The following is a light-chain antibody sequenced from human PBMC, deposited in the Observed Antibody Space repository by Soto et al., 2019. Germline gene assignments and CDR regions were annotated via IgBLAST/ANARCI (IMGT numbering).Light chain of an antibody. J-gene: IGKJ4*01. CDR1: QSVSLH. Sequence: EIFLTQSPANVSLSRGERATLSCRASQSVSLHLAWYQQKPGQAPRLLIYAASNRATGVPGRFSGSGSGADFTLTISSLEPEDVAIYYCQQRRDWPLTFGGGTKVDIK. V-gene: IGKV3-11*01. CDR2: AAS. CDR3: QQRRDWPLT.